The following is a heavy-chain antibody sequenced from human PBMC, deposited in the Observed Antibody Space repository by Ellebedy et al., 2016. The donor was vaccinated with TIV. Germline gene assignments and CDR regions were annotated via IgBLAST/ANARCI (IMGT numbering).Heavy chain of an antibody. D-gene: IGHD4-23*01. CDR1: GLTFSSHA. V-gene: IGHV3-23*01. J-gene: IGHJ3*01. Sequence: GESLKISCAASGLTFSSHAMSWVRQAPGKGQEWVSSITESGGNTYYADSVKVRFTISRDNSKDTLFLQMNSLRAEDTAIYFCARDPVGVGPAFDVWGQGTMVTVSS. CDR3: ARDPVGVGPAFDV. CDR2: ITESGGNT.